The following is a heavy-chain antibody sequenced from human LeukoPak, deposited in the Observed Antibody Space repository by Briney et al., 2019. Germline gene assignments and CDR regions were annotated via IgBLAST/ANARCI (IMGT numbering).Heavy chain of an antibody. J-gene: IGHJ4*02. V-gene: IGHV1-18*01. Sequence: ASVKVSCKASGYTFTSYGISWVRQAPGQGLEWMGWISAYNGNTNYAQKLQGRVTMTTDTSTSTAYMELRSLRSDDTAVYYCARDLHRRGHSYAFCDNWGQGTLVTVSS. CDR1: GYTFTSYG. D-gene: IGHD5-18*01. CDR3: ARDLHRRGHSYAFCDN. CDR2: ISAYNGNT.